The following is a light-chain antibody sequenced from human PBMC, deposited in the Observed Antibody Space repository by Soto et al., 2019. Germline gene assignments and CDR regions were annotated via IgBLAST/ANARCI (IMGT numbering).Light chain of an antibody. V-gene: IGLV1-47*02. CDR2: SNN. CDR1: SSNIGSNY. J-gene: IGLJ3*02. CDR3: AAWEDSLSGWV. Sequence: QSVLTQPPSASGTPGQRVNISCSGSSSNIGSNYVYWYQQLPGTAPKLLIYSNNQRPSGVPDRFSCSKSGTSASLAISGLRSEDEDDYYCAAWEDSLSGWVFGGGTKLTVL.